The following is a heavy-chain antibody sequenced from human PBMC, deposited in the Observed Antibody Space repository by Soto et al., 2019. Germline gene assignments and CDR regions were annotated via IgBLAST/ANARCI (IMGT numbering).Heavy chain of an antibody. CDR2: ISGSGGST. CDR1: GFTFSSYA. CDR3: AILIRGQQNGMSFLDY. Sequence: GGSLRLSCAASGFTFSSYAMSWVRQAPGKGLEWVSAISGSGGSTYYADSVKGRFTISRDNSKNTLYLQMNSLRAEDTAVYYCAILIRGQQNGMSFLDYWGQGTLVTVSS. V-gene: IGHV3-23*01. J-gene: IGHJ4*02. D-gene: IGHD2-15*01.